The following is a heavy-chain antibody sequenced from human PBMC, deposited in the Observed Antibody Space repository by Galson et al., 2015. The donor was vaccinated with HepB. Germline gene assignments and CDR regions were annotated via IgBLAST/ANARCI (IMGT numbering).Heavy chain of an antibody. Sequence: SLRLSCAASGFTFSSYAMHWVRQAPVKGLEYVSAISINGGSTYYADSVKGRFTISRDNSKNTLYLQMSSLRAEDTAVEYWGTTALWGQGTLVTVSS. J-gene: IGHJ4*02. D-gene: IGHD1-1*01. CDR2: ISINGGST. CDR3: GTTAL. V-gene: IGHV3-64D*06. CDR1: GFTFSSYA.